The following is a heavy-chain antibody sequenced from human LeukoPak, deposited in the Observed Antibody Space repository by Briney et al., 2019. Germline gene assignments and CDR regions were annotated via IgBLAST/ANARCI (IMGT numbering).Heavy chain of an antibody. Sequence: SETLSLTCAVYGGSFNIYYWSWIRHSPEKGLEWIGEMNDGGTINYNPSLLSRVTISLDRSKNQFSLKLTSVTTADTAAYYCARRWNYGRNYYIDVWGNGATVSVSS. D-gene: IGHD1-7*01. J-gene: IGHJ6*03. CDR3: ARRWNYGRNYYIDV. CDR2: MNDGGTI. V-gene: IGHV4-34*01. CDR1: GGSFNIYY.